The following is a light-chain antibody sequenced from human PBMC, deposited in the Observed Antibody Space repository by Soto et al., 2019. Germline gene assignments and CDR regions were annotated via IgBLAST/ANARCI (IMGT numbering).Light chain of an antibody. CDR3: QQYNNWPPIT. J-gene: IGKJ5*01. CDR2: GAS. CDR1: QSVSSN. Sequence: EIVMTQSPATLSVSPGERATLSCRASQSVSSNLAWYQQKPGQAPRLLIYGASTRATGIPTRFSGSVSGTEFTLTISSLQSEEFAVYYCQQYNNWPPITFGQGKRLEIK. V-gene: IGKV3-15*01.